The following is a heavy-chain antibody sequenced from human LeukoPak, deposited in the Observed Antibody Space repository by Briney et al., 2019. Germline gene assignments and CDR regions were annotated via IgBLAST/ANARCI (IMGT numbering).Heavy chain of an antibody. Sequence: GGSLRLSCAASGFTFSSYSMNWVRQAPGKGLEWVSSISSSSSYIYYADSVKGRFTISRDNAKNSLYLQMNSLRAEDTAVYYCARDGTGASIAARDAFDIWGQGTMVTVSS. V-gene: IGHV3-21*01. D-gene: IGHD6-6*01. J-gene: IGHJ3*02. CDR3: ARDGTGASIAARDAFDI. CDR1: GFTFSSYS. CDR2: ISSSSSYI.